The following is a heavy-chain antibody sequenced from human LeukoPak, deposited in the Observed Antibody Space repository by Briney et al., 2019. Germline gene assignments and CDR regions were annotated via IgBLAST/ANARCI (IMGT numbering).Heavy chain of an antibody. V-gene: IGHV3-53*01. J-gene: IGHJ4*02. Sequence: GGSLRLSCAASGFTVSSNYMSWVRQAPGKGLEWVSVIYSGGSTYYADSVKGRFTISRDNSKNTPYLQMNSLRAEDTAVYYCAREGGIGYSSSWPPGGFDYWGQGTLVTVSS. CDR3: AREGGIGYSSSWPPGGFDY. CDR2: IYSGGST. D-gene: IGHD6-13*01. CDR1: GFTVSSNY.